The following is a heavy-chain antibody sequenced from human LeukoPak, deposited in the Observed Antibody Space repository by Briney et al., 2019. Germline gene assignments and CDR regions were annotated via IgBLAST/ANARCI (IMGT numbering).Heavy chain of an antibody. J-gene: IGHJ3*02. CDR1: GYSFTSYW. Sequence: GESLKISCKASGYSFTSYWIGWVRQMPEKGLERMGIIYPGDSDTRYTPSFQGQVTISADKSISTAYLQWSSLKASDTAMYYCARERSSGYYTEDAFDIWGQGTMVTVSS. D-gene: IGHD3-22*01. CDR2: IYPGDSDT. CDR3: ARERSSGYYTEDAFDI. V-gene: IGHV5-51*01.